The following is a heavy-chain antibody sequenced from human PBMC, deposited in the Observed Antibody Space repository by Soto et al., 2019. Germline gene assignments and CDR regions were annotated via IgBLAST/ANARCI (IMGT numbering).Heavy chain of an antibody. J-gene: IGHJ5*02. D-gene: IGHD3-16*02. CDR3: AIFLGGQLSTNWFDT. V-gene: IGHV4-39*01. CDR2: INYGGTT. CDR1: GGSFSSSTYY. Sequence: PSETLSLTCTVSGGSFSSSTYYWGWIRRSPGKRLEWIGSINYGGTTYYNPSLKSRVTISVDTSKDQFSLQMTSMTAADTAVYYCAIFLGGQLSTNWFDTWGQGTLVPVSS.